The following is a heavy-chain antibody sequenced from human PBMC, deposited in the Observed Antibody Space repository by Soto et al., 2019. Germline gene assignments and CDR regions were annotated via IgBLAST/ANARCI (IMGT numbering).Heavy chain of an antibody. J-gene: IGHJ4*02. Sequence: GGSLRLSCAASGFTFNSYAMHWVRQAPGKGLEWVAVISYDGSNKYYADSVKGRFTISRDNSKNTLYLQMNSLRAEDTAVYYCARDHGSYYPVVLTNWGQGTLVTVSS. CDR1: GFTFNSYA. D-gene: IGHD1-26*01. CDR2: ISYDGSNK. V-gene: IGHV3-30-3*01. CDR3: ARDHGSYYPVVLTN.